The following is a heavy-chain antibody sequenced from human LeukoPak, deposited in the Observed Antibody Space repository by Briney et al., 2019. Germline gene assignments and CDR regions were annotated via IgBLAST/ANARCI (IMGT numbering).Heavy chain of an antibody. D-gene: IGHD3-22*01. CDR1: GFTFSDYW. V-gene: IGHV3-74*01. CDR2: INADEDRA. J-gene: IGHJ4*02. CDR3: ARGPTYYYDSSGYSDY. Sequence: GGSLRLSCAASGFTFSDYWMHWVRQAPGKGLVWVSHINADEDRAAYADSVKGRFTISRDNARNTLYLQMNSLRAEDTAVYYCARGPTYYYDSSGYSDYWGQGTLVTVSS.